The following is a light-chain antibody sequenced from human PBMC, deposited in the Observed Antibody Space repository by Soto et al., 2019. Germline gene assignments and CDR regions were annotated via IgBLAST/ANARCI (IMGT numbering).Light chain of an antibody. V-gene: IGKV3-20*01. CDR2: GAS. Sequence: EVVVTQSPATRSLCPGEGETLDCGASQSVSSSYLAWYQQKPGQAPRLLIYGASSRATGIPDRFSDSGSGVVFTRSISRLEHEDFAVYYCQQYGSSLITFGQGTRLEIK. CDR1: QSVSSSY. J-gene: IGKJ5*01. CDR3: QQYGSSLIT.